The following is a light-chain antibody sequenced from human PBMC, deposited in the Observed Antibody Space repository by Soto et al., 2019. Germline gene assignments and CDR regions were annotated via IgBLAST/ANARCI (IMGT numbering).Light chain of an antibody. Sequence: EIVLTQSPGTLSVSPGERATLSCRASQSISSNHLAWYQQKPGQAPSLLIYGASSRATGIPDRFSGSGSGTDFTITISGVEPEDSDRYHYQQYVSWTFGQGTKVEIK. CDR2: GAS. CDR3: QQYVSWT. CDR1: QSISSNH. V-gene: IGKV3-20*01. J-gene: IGKJ1*01.